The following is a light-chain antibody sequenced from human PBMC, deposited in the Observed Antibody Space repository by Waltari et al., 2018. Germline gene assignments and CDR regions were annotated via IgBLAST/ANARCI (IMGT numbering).Light chain of an antibody. CDR1: RAIAHN. V-gene: IGKV3-15*01. J-gene: IGKJ2*01. Sequence: EIVMTQSPATLSVSPGEAATPSCRASRAIAHNLAWYQQKPGQSLRLLIYDASTRATGNTARFSGRWSGTESTLTIPCLKSEHSAVYSCQQFNTGYSFGQGT. CDR3: QQFNTGYS. CDR2: DAS.